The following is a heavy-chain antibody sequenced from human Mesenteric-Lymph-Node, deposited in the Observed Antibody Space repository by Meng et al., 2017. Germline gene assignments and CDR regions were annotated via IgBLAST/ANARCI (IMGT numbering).Heavy chain of an antibody. V-gene: IGHV3-9*01. CDR1: GFTLDDYA. CDR2: ITSSDDT. CDR3: AKNFNFDD. J-gene: IGHJ4*02. Sequence: EGQLVVSGGGLVQPGRAVTLSWSTTGFTLDDYALHWVRQAPGKGLECVSIITSSDDTYYLDSVKGRFTVSRDNSKNTLHLQMDSLSAEDTAVYYCAKNFNFDDWGRGTLVTVSS.